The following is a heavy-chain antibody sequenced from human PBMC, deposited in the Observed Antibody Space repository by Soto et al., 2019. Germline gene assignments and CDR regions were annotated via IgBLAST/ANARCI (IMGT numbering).Heavy chain of an antibody. J-gene: IGHJ5*02. Sequence: ASVKVSCMASGYTFTGYYMHWVRQAPGQGLEWMGWINPNSGGTNYAQKFQGRVTMTRDTSIRTAYMELSRQRSDDTAVYYCARDLRVRPRPVWFGEAVNDNSHDNWFDPWGQGTLVTVSS. CDR1: GYTFTGYY. D-gene: IGHD3-10*01. CDR3: ARDLRVRPRPVWFGEAVNDNSHDNWFDP. CDR2: INPNSGGT. V-gene: IGHV1-2*02.